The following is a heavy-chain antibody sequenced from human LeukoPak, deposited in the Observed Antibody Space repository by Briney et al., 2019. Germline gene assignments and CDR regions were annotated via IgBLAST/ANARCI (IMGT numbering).Heavy chain of an antibody. J-gene: IGHJ4*02. CDR3: AREDRYSSGYYAFDY. CDR1: GGSISSYY. V-gene: IGHV4-59*12. Sequence: SETLSLTCTVSGGSISSYYWSWIRQPPGKGLEWIGYIYYSGSTNYNPSLKSRVTISVDTSKDQFSLKLSSVTAADTAVYYCAREDRYSSGYYAFDYWGQGTLVTVSS. CDR2: IYYSGST. D-gene: IGHD3-22*01.